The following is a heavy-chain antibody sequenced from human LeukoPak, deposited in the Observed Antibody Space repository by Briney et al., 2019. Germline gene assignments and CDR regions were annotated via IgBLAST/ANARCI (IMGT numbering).Heavy chain of an antibody. CDR1: GFTFSNSD. Sequence: GGSLRLSCAASGFTFSNSDMSWVRQAPGKGLEWVSAIGGSGSSTFYADSVKGRFTVSRDNSKNTLYLQMSSPGAEDTDVYYCAKSRLTPHPWGQGTLVTVSS. D-gene: IGHD1-14*01. V-gene: IGHV3-23*01. J-gene: IGHJ5*02. CDR2: IGGSGSST. CDR3: AKSRLTPHP.